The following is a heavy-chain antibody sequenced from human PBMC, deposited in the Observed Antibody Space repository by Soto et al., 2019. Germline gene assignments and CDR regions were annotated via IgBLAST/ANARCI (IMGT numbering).Heavy chain of an antibody. J-gene: IGHJ6*02. D-gene: IGHD2-2*02. V-gene: IGHV1-2*02. CDR3: ARSLTEGYCTITGCYTRPLYGMDV. CDR1: GYTFSGYY. Sequence: ASVKVSCKASGYTFSGYYIHWLRQAPGQGLEWMGWINPNSGGTNYAQKFQGRVTVTRDTPTSTAHMELSRLTSDDTAVYYCARSLTEGYCTITGCYTRPLYGMDVWGQGTTVTVSS. CDR2: INPNSGGT.